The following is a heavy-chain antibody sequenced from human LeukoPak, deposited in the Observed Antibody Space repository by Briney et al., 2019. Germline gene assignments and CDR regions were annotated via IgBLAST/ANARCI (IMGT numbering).Heavy chain of an antibody. D-gene: IGHD3-3*01. Sequence: LGGSLRLSCAASGFTFSSYAMHWVRQAPGKGLEWVAVISYDGSNKYYADSVKGRFTISRDNSKNTLYLQMNSLRAEDTAVYYCARDVIRTYYDFWSGPAPTYYYYGMDVWGQGTTVTVSS. V-gene: IGHV3-30-3*01. CDR1: GFTFSSYA. CDR3: ARDVIRTYYDFWSGPAPTYYYYGMDV. CDR2: ISYDGSNK. J-gene: IGHJ6*02.